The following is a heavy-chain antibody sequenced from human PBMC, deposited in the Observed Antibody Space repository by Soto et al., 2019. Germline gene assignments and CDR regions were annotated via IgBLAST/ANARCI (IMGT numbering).Heavy chain of an antibody. CDR1: GGTFSRYA. Sequence: ASVKVSCKTSGGTFSRYAISWVRQAPGQGLEWMGGIIPICGRAKYAEKFQGRVTITADQSTSTAYMALSGLRSEDPAVYYCARGLRHFYGLLAYDDCGIDVWGQGTMVTVSS. CDR2: IIPICGRA. J-gene: IGHJ6*02. V-gene: IGHV1-69*13. D-gene: IGHD3-9*01. CDR3: ARGLRHFYGLLAYDDCGIDV.